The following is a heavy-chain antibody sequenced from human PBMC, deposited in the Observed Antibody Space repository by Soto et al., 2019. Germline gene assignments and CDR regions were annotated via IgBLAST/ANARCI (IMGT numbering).Heavy chain of an antibody. J-gene: IGHJ4*02. CDR3: ASSAGFCSGGSCYDY. V-gene: IGHV3-53*01. CDR2: IYSGGLT. D-gene: IGHD2-15*01. Sequence: GGSLRLSCAASKLTVGSSYMTWVRQAPGKGLEWVSVIYSGGLTYYADSVKGRFTISRDTSKNTLYLQMNTLRADDTAVYYCASSAGFCSGGSCYDYWCQGTLVTVSS. CDR1: KLTVGSSY.